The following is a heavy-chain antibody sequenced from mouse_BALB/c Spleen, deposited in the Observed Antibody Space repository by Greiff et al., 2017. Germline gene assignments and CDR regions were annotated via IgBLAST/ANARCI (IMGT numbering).Heavy chain of an antibody. V-gene: IGHV5-6-5*01. Sequence: EVQVVESGGGLVKPGGSLKLSCAASGFTFSSYAMSWVRQTPEKRLEWVASISSGGSTYYPDSVKGRFTISRDNARNILYLQMSSLRSEDTAMYYCARGGYYGSSYGWYFDVWGAGTTVTVSS. J-gene: IGHJ1*01. D-gene: IGHD1-1*01. CDR3: ARGGYYGSSYGWYFDV. CDR1: GFTFSSYA. CDR2: ISSGGST.